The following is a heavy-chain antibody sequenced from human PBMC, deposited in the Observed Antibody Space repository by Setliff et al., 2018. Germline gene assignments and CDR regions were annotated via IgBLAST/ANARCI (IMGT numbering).Heavy chain of an antibody. J-gene: IGHJ6*02. CDR2: IQKSGGT. Sequence: PSETLSLTCNVSGVPISSYYWSWIRQPPGKGLESIGYIQKSGGTNYNPALKSRVTISVDTSTNQFSLKLRSVTAADTAVYYCARLSWNGLRYYGLDVWGQGTTVTVSS. V-gene: IGHV4-59*01. CDR3: ARLSWNGLRYYGLDV. D-gene: IGHD3-3*01. CDR1: GVPISSYY.